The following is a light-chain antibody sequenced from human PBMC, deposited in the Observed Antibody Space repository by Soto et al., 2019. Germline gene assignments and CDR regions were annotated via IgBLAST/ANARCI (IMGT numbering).Light chain of an antibody. Sequence: EIVMTQSPATLSVSPGERATLSCRASQSVSSKVAWYQQKPGQAPRLLIYDASVRATGIPDRFSGRGSGTEFTLTISSLQSEDFAFYYCQQYNTWTFGQGTRVVIK. V-gene: IGKV3-15*01. CDR2: DAS. CDR1: QSVSSK. J-gene: IGKJ1*01. CDR3: QQYNTWT.